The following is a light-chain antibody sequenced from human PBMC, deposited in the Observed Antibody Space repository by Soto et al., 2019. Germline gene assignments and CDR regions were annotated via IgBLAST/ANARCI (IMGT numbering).Light chain of an antibody. CDR2: RAS. Sequence: IVMTQSPATLSVSPGERATLSCRASQNIYSNVAWYQQRPGQAPRLLIYRASTRAPGIPARFSGSGSGTEFPLTISSLQSEYFTFYSCLQYHNLWAFGQGTKVEIK. J-gene: IGKJ1*01. V-gene: IGKV3-15*01. CDR3: LQYHNLWA. CDR1: QNIYSN.